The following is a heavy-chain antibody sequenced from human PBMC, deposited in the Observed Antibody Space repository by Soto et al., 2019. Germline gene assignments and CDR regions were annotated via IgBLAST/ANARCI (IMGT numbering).Heavy chain of an antibody. CDR3: ARNYDFWSGYYEGSSWFDP. J-gene: IGHJ5*02. CDR1: GYTSTSYG. V-gene: IGHV1-18*01. Sequence: QVQLVQSGAEVKKPGASVKVSCKASGYTSTSYGISWVRQAPGQGLEWMGWISAYNGNTNYAQKLQGRVTMTTDTSTSTAYMEPRSLRSDDTAVYYCARNYDFWSGYYEGSSWFDPWGKGTLVTVSS. D-gene: IGHD3-3*01. CDR2: ISAYNGNT.